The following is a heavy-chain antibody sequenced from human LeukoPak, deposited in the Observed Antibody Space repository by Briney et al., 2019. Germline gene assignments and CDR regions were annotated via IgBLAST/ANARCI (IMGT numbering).Heavy chain of an antibody. J-gene: IGHJ4*02. V-gene: IGHV3-33*06. Sequence: GGSLRLSCAASGFTFSSYGMHWVRQAPGKGLEWVAVIWYDGSNKYYADSVKGRFTISRDNSKNTLYLQMSRLRAEDTAVYYCAKEDGYPDYFDYWGQGTLVTVSS. D-gene: IGHD5-24*01. CDR2: IWYDGSNK. CDR3: AKEDGYPDYFDY. CDR1: GFTFSSYG.